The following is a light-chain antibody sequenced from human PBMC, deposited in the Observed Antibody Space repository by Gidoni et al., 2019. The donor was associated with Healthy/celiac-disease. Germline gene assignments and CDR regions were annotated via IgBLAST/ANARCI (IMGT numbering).Light chain of an antibody. J-gene: IGKJ5*01. Sequence: EIVMTQSPATLSVSPGERATLSCRASQSVSSNLAWYQQKPGQAPRLLIYGSSTRATGIPARFRGSVSGTEFTLTISSLQSEDFAVYYCQQYNNWPLTFGQGTRLEIK. V-gene: IGKV3-15*01. CDR2: GSS. CDR1: QSVSSN. CDR3: QQYNNWPLT.